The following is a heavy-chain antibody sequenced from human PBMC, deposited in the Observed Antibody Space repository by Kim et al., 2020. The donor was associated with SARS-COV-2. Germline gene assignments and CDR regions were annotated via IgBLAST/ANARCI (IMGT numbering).Heavy chain of an antibody. V-gene: IGHV3-7*01. CDR2: IKEDGSEK. CDR1: GFTLSSFW. Sequence: GGSLRLSCAASGFTLSSFWMSWVRQAPGKGLEWVGRIKEDGSEKYYVDSVKGRFTISRDNAKNSLYLQMNSLRAEDTAVYYCARGGRMPAFWGQGTLVTVSP. J-gene: IGHJ4*02. D-gene: IGHD2-2*01. CDR3: ARGGRMPAF.